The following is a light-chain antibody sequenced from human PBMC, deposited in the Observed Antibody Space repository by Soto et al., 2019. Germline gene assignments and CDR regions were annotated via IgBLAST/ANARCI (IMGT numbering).Light chain of an antibody. CDR1: QGIGST. CDR2: GAS. J-gene: IGKJ4*01. Sequence: EIVVKQSTATLSVSPGARATLSCRASQGIGSTLAWYQQKPGQTPSLLIYGASTRATGVPARFSGSGSGTEFTLTIYSLQSEDSAVYYCQRYNNWPLTFGGGTKV. CDR3: QRYNNWPLT. V-gene: IGKV3-15*01.